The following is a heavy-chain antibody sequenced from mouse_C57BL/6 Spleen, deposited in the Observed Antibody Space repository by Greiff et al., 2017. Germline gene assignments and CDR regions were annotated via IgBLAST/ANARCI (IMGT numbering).Heavy chain of an antibody. Sequence: QVQLQQSGAELVRPGTSVKVSCKASGYAFTNYLIEWVKQRPGQGLEWIGVINPGSGGTNYNEKFKGKATLTADKSSSTAYMQLSSLTSEDSAVYFCARFYYYGQADYWGQGTTLTVSS. CDR3: ARFYYYGQADY. CDR1: GYAFTNYL. V-gene: IGHV1-54*01. D-gene: IGHD1-1*01. J-gene: IGHJ2*01. CDR2: INPGSGGT.